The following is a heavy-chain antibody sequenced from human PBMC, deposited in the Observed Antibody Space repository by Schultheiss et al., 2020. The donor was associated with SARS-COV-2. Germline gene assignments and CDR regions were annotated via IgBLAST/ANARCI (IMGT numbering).Heavy chain of an antibody. CDR3: ARNFLVEMDAFDI. J-gene: IGHJ3*02. CDR2: IYYSGST. Sequence: SETLSLTCTVSGGSISSSSYYWGWIRQPPGKGLEWIGSIYYSGSTYYNPSLKSRVTISVDTSKNQFSLKLSSVTAADTAVYYCARNFLVEMDAFDIWGQGTMVTVSS. CDR1: GGSISSSSYY. D-gene: IGHD2/OR15-2a*01. V-gene: IGHV4-39*01.